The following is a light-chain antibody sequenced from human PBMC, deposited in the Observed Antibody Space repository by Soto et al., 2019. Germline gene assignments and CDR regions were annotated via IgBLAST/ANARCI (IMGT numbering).Light chain of an antibody. Sequence: EIVLTQSPATLSLSPGERATLSCRASQSVSSYLAWYQQKPGQAPRLLIYDASNRATGIPARFSGSGSGTEFTLTISSLVPEDFAVYYCQQRSNWPPTFGQGTKLEIK. J-gene: IGKJ2*01. CDR2: DAS. CDR3: QQRSNWPPT. CDR1: QSVSSY. V-gene: IGKV3-11*01.